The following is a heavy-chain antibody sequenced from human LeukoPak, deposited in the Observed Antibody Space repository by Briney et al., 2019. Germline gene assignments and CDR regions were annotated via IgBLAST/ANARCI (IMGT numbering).Heavy chain of an antibody. CDR2: TYLGDSDT. CDR1: GDIFTTYW. Sequence: HGESLKISCQGSGDIFTTYWIGWVRQMPGKGLEWMGLTYLGDSDTKYSPSFQGQVTISADKSLNTAYLQWSSLRASDTAVYYCARLQPVTMGRGVIAPYHFDSWGQGTLVTVS. D-gene: IGHD3-10*01. J-gene: IGHJ4*02. V-gene: IGHV5-51*01. CDR3: ARLQPVTMGRGVIAPYHFDS.